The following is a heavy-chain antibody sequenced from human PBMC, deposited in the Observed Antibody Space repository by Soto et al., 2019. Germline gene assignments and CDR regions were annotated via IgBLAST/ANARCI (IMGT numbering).Heavy chain of an antibody. CDR2: INHSGST. CDR1: GGSFSGYY. CDR3: ARSPEATVTAFDY. D-gene: IGHD4-17*01. V-gene: IGHV4-34*01. Sequence: SETLSLTCAVYGGSFSGYYWTWIRQPPGTGLEWIGEINHSGSTNYNPSLKSRVTISVDTSKNQFSLKLSSVTAADTAVYYCARSPEATVTAFDYWGQGTLVTVSS. J-gene: IGHJ4*02.